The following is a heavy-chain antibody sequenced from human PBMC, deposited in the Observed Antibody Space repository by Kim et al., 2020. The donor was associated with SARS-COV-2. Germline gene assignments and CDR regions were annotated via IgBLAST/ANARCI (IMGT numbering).Heavy chain of an antibody. D-gene: IGHD3-9*01. CDR2: IYHSGST. Sequence: SETLSLTCAVSGGSISSSNWWSWVRQPPGKGLEWIGEIYHSGSTNYNPSLKSRVTISVDKSKNQFSLKLSSVTAADTAVYYCARTKGVLRYFDWDMEGTYYYYGMDVWGQGTTVTVSS. J-gene: IGHJ6*02. CDR3: ARTKGVLRYFDWDMEGTYYYYGMDV. V-gene: IGHV4-4*02. CDR1: GGSISSSNW.